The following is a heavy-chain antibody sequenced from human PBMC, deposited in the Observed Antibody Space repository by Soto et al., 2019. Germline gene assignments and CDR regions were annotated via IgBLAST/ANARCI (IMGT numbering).Heavy chain of an antibody. CDR1: GFVFSSHW. CDR2: ISTDGSFT. J-gene: IGHJ3*02. V-gene: IGHV3-74*01. D-gene: IGHD6-6*01. CDR3: ARPSSMSSSGFDI. Sequence: EVQLVESGGGLVQPGGSLRLSCAASGFVFSSHWIHWVRQAPGQGPVGVSRISTDGSFTSYADFVKGRFTISRDNAKNTLYLQMNRLRAEDTAVDYCARPSSMSSSGFDIWGQGTMVTVSS.